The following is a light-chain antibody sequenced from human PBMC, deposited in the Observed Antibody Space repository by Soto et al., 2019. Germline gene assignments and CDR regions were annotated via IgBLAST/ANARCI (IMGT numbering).Light chain of an antibody. V-gene: IGKV3-11*01. Sequence: DIVLTQSLATLSLAAGERVTLSCRSSQSVDTMVAWYQQQVGRTPRPLIYETSSRATGVPARFSGRGSGTDFTLTISRLEPEDFANYCCHVRSDWSAFKYTFGQGTK. CDR1: QSVDTM. CDR3: HVRSDWSAFKYT. CDR2: ETS. J-gene: IGKJ2*01.